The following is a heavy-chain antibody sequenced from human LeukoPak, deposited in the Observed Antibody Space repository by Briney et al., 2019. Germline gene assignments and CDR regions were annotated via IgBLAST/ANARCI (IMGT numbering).Heavy chain of an antibody. D-gene: IGHD2-21*01. CDR2: ISGSGGST. CDR3: ARFPGGAFDI. Sequence: GGSLRLSCAASGFTFSSYAMSWVRQAPGKGLEWVSAISGSGGSTYYADSVKGRFTISRDNAKNSLYLQMNSLRAEDTAVYYCARFPGGAFDIWGQGTMVTVSS. CDR1: GFTFSSYA. J-gene: IGHJ3*02. V-gene: IGHV3-23*01.